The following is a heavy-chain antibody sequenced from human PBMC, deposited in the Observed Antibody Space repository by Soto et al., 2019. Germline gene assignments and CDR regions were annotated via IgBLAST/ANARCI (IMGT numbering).Heavy chain of an antibody. CDR1: GFPCGSYD. CDR3: AKATATGGGAFDF. D-gene: IGHD2-8*02. V-gene: IGHV3-23*01. CDR2: ILVDGRT. Sequence: LRLSCAASGFPCGSYDMTWVRQAPGKGLEWVSTILVDGRTFYVDTVKGRFTISRDNSRNTVYLQMNSLTAGDTALYYCAKATATGGGAFDFCGQGTMVTVSS. J-gene: IGHJ3*01.